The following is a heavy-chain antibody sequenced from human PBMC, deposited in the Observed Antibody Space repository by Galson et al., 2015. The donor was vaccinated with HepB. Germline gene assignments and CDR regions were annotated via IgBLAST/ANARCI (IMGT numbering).Heavy chain of an antibody. Sequence: ETLSLTCTVSGGSIGSYYWSWIRQPPGKGLEWIGYIYYSGSTNYNPSLKSRVTISVDTSKNQFSLKLSSVTAADTAVYYCARDSPDYSNSFDYWGQGTLVTVSS. V-gene: IGHV4-59*01. D-gene: IGHD4-11*01. J-gene: IGHJ4*02. CDR2: IYYSGST. CDR1: GGSIGSYY. CDR3: ARDSPDYSNSFDY.